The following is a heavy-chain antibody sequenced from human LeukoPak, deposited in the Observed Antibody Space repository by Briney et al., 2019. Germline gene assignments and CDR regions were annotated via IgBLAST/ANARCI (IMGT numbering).Heavy chain of an antibody. CDR2: IYTSGTT. Sequence: LEWIGRIYTSGTTNYNPSLKSRVTISVDPSKNQFSLNLSSVTAADTAVYYCARDSPMGGDYWGQGTLVTVSS. D-gene: IGHD3-10*01. CDR3: ARDSPMGGDY. J-gene: IGHJ4*02. V-gene: IGHV4-61*02.